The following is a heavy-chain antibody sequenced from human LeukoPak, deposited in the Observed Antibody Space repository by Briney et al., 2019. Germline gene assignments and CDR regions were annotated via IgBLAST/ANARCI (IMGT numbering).Heavy chain of an antibody. CDR1: GFTFNYAW. V-gene: IGHV3-15*04. CDR3: TTDEDWNYARKDV. Sequence: GGSLRLSCAASGFTFNYAWMSRVRQVPGKGLEWVGQTVSEIDGGTTDYAAPVKGRFTISRDDSKSTLYLQMNSLKIEDTAVYYCTTDEDWNYARKDVWGKGPRSSSPQ. CDR2: TVSEIDGGTT. D-gene: IGHD1-7*01. J-gene: IGHJ6*01.